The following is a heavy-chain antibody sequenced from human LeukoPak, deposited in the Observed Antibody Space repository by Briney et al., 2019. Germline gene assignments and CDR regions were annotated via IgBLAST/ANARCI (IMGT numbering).Heavy chain of an antibody. V-gene: IGHV1-2*02. D-gene: IGHD1-26*01. CDR2: INPNSGGT. J-gene: IGHJ4*02. Sequence: GSSVKVSCKASGGTFSSYAISWVRQAPGQGLEWMGWINPNSGGTNYAQRFQGRVTMTRDTSISTAYMELSRLRSDDTAVYYCARDGNLDYWGQGTLVTVSS. CDR1: GGTFSSYA. CDR3: ARDGNLDY.